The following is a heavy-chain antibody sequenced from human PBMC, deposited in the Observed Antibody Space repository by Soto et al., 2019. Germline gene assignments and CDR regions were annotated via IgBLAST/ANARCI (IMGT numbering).Heavy chain of an antibody. Sequence: ASVMVSCKASGYTFTSYGISWVRQAPGQGLEWMGWISAYNGNTNYAQKLQGRVTMTTDTSTSTAYMELRSPRSDDTAVYYCARDVGANTHYYYGMDVWGQGTTVTVPS. V-gene: IGHV1-18*04. CDR2: ISAYNGNT. CDR1: GYTFTSYG. CDR3: ARDVGANTHYYYGMDV. D-gene: IGHD1-26*01. J-gene: IGHJ6*02.